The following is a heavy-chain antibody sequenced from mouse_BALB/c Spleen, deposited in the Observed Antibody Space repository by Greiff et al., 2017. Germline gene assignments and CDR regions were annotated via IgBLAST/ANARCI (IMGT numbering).Heavy chain of an antibody. CDR2: ISSGGSYT. CDR1: GFTFSSYG. V-gene: IGHV5-6*01. Sequence: EVQLQQSGGDLVKPGGSLKLSCAASGFTFSSYGMSWVRQTPDKRLEWVATISSGGSYTYYPDSVKGRFTISRDNAKNTLYLQMSSLKSEDTAMYYCARRGNRRDTSFFDYWGQGTTLTVSS. J-gene: IGHJ2*01. D-gene: IGHD2-12*01. CDR3: ARRGNRRDTSFFDY.